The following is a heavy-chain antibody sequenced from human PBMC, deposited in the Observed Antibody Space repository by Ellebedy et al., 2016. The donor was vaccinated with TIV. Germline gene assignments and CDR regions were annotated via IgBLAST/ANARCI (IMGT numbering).Heavy chain of an antibody. V-gene: IGHV3-33*01. D-gene: IGHD6-19*01. Sequence: GGSLRLXCAASGYSFGSHGMYWVRQAPGKGLEWVALIWYDGTKKDYADSVKGRFTVSRDNSRNTLHLQMDSLRVEDTAVYYCARLYSNGWSDYWGQGTLVTVSS. J-gene: IGHJ4*02. CDR2: IWYDGTKK. CDR1: GYSFGSHG. CDR3: ARLYSNGWSDY.